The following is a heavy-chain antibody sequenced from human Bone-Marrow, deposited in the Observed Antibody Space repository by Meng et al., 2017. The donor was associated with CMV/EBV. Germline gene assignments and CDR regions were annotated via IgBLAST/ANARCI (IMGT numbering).Heavy chain of an antibody. Sequence: SETLSLTCTVSGGSISSYYWSWIRQPPGKGLEWIGYIYYSGSTNYNRSLKSRVTISVDTSKNQFSLKLSSVTAADTAVYYCARGGAAGTDYWGQGTLVNVAS. CDR2: IYYSGST. CDR3: ARGGAAGTDY. J-gene: IGHJ4*02. D-gene: IGHD6-13*01. CDR1: GGSISSYY. V-gene: IGHV4-59*12.